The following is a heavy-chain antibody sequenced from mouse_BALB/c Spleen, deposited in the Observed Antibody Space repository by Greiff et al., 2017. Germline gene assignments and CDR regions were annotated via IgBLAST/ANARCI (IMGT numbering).Heavy chain of an antibody. D-gene: IGHD2-14*01. V-gene: IGHV3-6*02. J-gene: IGHJ4*01. CDR2: ISYDGSN. CDR1: GYSITSGYY. Sequence: EVKLMESGPGLVKPSQSLSLTCSVTGYSITSGYYWNWIRQFPGNKLEWMGYISYDGSNNYNPSLKNRISITRDTSKNQFFLKLNSVTTEDTATYYCARSYRYEAMDYWGQGTSVTVSS. CDR3: ARSYRYEAMDY.